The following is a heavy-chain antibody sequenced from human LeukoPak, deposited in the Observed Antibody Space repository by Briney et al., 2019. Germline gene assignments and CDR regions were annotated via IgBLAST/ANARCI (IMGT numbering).Heavy chain of an antibody. Sequence: PGGSLRLSCAASGFTFSSYAMSWVRQAPGKGLEWVSGINTSGGSTAYADSVKGRFTTSRDNPRNTLYMQMNSLRAEDTALYYCAIMHPYYDGNGYWVQWGQGTLVTVSS. CDR1: GFTFSSYA. J-gene: IGHJ4*02. CDR3: AIMHPYYDGNGYWVQ. D-gene: IGHD3-22*01. V-gene: IGHV3-23*01. CDR2: INTSGGST.